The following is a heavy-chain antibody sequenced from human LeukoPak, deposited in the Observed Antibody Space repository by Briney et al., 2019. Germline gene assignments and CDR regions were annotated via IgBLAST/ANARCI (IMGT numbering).Heavy chain of an antibody. D-gene: IGHD6-19*01. CDR3: ANLAVAGTRSSKNFDY. CDR1: GYTFTSYA. J-gene: IGHJ4*02. Sequence: ASVKVSCKASGYTFTSYAMHWVRQAPGQRLEWMGWINAGNGNTKYSQEFQGRVTITRDTSASTAYMELSRLRSDDTAVYYCANLAVAGTRSSKNFDYWGQGTLVTVSS. CDR2: INAGNGNT. V-gene: IGHV1-3*01.